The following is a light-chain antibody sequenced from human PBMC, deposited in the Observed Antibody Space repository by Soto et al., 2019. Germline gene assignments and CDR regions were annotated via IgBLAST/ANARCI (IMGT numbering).Light chain of an antibody. V-gene: IGKV1-39*01. CDR2: AAS. J-gene: IGKJ5*01. CDR3: QQSYTTASIT. CDR1: QSISRN. Sequence: DIQMTQSPSSLSASVGDRVTITCRASQSISRNLNWYQHKPGKAPKLLIYAASSLQNGVPSRFSGGESGTECTLSISSLQPEDFGTDYWQQSYTTASITFGQRTRLEIK.